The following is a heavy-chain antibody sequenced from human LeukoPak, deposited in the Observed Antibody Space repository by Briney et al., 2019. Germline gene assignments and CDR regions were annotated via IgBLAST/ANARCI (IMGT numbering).Heavy chain of an antibody. J-gene: IGHJ4*02. CDR3: ARAASYGDYYDY. Sequence: GGSLRLSCAASGFTFSNSVVSWVRQAPGKGLEWVANIKQDGSEKYYVDSVKGRFTISRDNAKNSLYLQMNSLRAEDTAVYYCARAASYGDYYDYWGQGTLVTVSS. D-gene: IGHD4-17*01. CDR1: GFTFSNSV. CDR2: IKQDGSEK. V-gene: IGHV3-7*01.